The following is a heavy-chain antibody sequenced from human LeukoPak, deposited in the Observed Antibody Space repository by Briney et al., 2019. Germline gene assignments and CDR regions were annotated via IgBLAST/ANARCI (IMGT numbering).Heavy chain of an antibody. V-gene: IGHV4-4*07. D-gene: IGHD3-10*01. CDR2: IYTSYFT. J-gene: IGHJ4*02. Sequence: PSETLSLTCTISGDSMSGYSWSWLRQPAGKELEWIGRIYTSYFTEYNLSLDGRVTMSIATSKNQFSLMLDSVTAADTAIYYCARVHIVTGTYFDSWGQGALVTVSS. CDR3: ARVHIVTGTYFDS. CDR1: GDSMSGYS.